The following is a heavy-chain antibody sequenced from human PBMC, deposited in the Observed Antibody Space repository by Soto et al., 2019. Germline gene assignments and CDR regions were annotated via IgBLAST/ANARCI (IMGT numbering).Heavy chain of an antibody. D-gene: IGHD2-2*01. Sequence: SLRLSCVASGFTFSNFGMHWVRQAPGKGLEWVSYISYSSNTIYYADSVKGRFAISRDNSKNTLYLQMNSLRDEDTAVYYCAKGDCSSTSCPMTFWGQGTLVTVSS. CDR2: ISYSSNTI. J-gene: IGHJ4*02. CDR1: GFTFSNFG. V-gene: IGHV3-48*02. CDR3: AKGDCSSTSCPMTF.